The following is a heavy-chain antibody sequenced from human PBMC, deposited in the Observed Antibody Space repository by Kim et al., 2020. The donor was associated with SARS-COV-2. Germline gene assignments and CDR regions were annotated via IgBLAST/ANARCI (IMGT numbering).Heavy chain of an antibody. CDR3: ARLGDYGDYVDYYYGMDV. V-gene: IGHV4-39*01. CDR2: IYYSGST. D-gene: IGHD4-17*01. CDR1: GGSISSSSYY. J-gene: IGHJ6*02. Sequence: SETLSLTCTVSGGSISSSSYYWGWIRQPPGKGLEWIGSIYYSGSTYYNPSLKSRVTISVDTSKNQFSLKLSSVTAADTAVYYCARLGDYGDYVDYYYGMDVWGQGTTVTVSS.